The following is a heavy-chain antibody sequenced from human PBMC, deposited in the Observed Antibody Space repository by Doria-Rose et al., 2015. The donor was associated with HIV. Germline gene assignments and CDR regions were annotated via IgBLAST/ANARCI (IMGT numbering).Heavy chain of an antibody. CDR1: GGSISHYY. V-gene: IGHV4-59*01. J-gene: IGHJ4*02. D-gene: IGHD1-26*01. CDR3: ARVLSGTYDY. Sequence: QVQLQESGPGLVKPSETLSLTCSVSGGSISHYYWSWIRQPPGKGLEHIGYIFYTGSTNYSPSPKSRVSISIDTSKNKFSLRLSSVTAADTAVYYCARVLSGTYDYWGQGTLVTVSS. CDR2: IFYTGST.